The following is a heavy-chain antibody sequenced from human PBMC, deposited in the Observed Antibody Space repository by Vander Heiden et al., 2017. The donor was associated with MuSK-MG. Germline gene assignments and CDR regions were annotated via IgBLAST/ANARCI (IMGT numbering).Heavy chain of an antibody. CDR3: AREGTFLGVCGGDCYSPFDP. CDR2: INPNSGGT. V-gene: IGHV1-2*02. J-gene: IGHJ5*02. CDR1: GYTFTGYY. D-gene: IGHD2-21*01. Sequence: QVQLVQSGAEVKKPGASVKVSCKASGYTFTGYYMHWVRQAPGQGLEWIGWINPNSGGTNYAQKFQGRVTMTRDTSISTAYMELSRLRSDDTAVYYCAREGTFLGVCGGDCYSPFDPWGHGTLVTVSS.